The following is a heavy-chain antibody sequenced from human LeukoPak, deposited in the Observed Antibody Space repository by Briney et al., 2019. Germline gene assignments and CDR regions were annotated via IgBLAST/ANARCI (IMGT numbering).Heavy chain of an antibody. D-gene: IGHD1-26*01. Sequence: GASVKVSCKASGYTFTSYDINWVRQATGQGLEWMGWMNPNSGNTGYAQKFQGRVTMTRNTSISTAYMELSSLRSEDTAVYYCARRGGSYYHYYYGMDVWGQGTTVTVSS. V-gene: IGHV1-8*01. CDR1: GYTFTSYD. CDR2: MNPNSGNT. J-gene: IGHJ6*02. CDR3: ARRGGSYYHYYYGMDV.